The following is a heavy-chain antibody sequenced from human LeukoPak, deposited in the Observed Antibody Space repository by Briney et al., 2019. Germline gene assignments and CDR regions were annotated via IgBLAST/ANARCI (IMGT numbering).Heavy chain of an antibody. V-gene: IGHV4-34*01. CDR3: ARVRGYCSGGSCYYRFFDY. D-gene: IGHD2-15*01. Sequence: SETLSLTCAVYGGSFSGYYWSWIRLPPGKGLEWIGEINHSGSTNYNPSLKSRVTISVDTSKNQFSLKLSSVTAADTAVYYCARVRGYCSGGSCYYRFFDYWGQGTLVTVSS. CDR1: GGSFSGYY. J-gene: IGHJ4*02. CDR2: INHSGST.